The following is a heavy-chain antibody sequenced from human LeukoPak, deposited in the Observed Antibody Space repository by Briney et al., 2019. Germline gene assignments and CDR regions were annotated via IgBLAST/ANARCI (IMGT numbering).Heavy chain of an antibody. V-gene: IGHV4-30-2*01. J-gene: IGHJ5*02. D-gene: IGHD2-15*01. Sequence: PSQTLSLTCAVSGGSVSSGGYSWSWIRQPPGKGLEWIGFIYHSGNTYYSPSLKSRVSISLDRSKNHFSLKLSSVTAADTAVYYCATTPPDCSGGSCYPGNWFDPWGQGTLVTVSS. CDR2: IYHSGNT. CDR1: GGSVSSGGYS. CDR3: ATTPPDCSGGSCYPGNWFDP.